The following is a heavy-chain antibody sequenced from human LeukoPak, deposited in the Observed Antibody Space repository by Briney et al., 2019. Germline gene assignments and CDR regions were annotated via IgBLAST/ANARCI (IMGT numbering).Heavy chain of an antibody. V-gene: IGHV3-48*01. D-gene: IGHD3-16*01. CDR2: ISSSSNTI. J-gene: IGHJ4*02. CDR1: GFIFSIYN. Sequence: GGSLRLSCAASGFIFSIYNMNWVRQAPGKGLEWVSYISSSSNTIYYADSVKGRFTISRDNAKKSLYLQMNSLRAEDTAMYYCARDHSYDPGDYWGQGTLVTVSS. CDR3: ARDHSYDPGDY.